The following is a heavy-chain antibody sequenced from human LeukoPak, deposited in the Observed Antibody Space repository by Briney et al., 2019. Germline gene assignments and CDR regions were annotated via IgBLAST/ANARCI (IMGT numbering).Heavy chain of an antibody. D-gene: IGHD2-2*01. CDR3: ARGDRRDIVVDILTDHYGMDV. CDR1: GGTFSSYA. CDR2: IIPIFGTA. Sequence: SVKVSCKASGGTFSSYAISWVRQAPGQGLEWMGGIIPIFGTANYAQKFQGRVTITADESTSTAYMKLSSLRSEDTAVYYCARGDRRDIVVDILTDHYGMDVWGKGTTVTVSS. V-gene: IGHV1-69*13. J-gene: IGHJ6*04.